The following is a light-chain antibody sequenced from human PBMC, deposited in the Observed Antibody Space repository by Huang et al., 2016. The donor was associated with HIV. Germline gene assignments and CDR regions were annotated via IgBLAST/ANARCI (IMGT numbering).Light chain of an antibody. CDR3: QQRSNWPGIT. CDR2: EAA. Sequence: EIVLTQSPATLSLSPVERATLSCRASQSVSSYLAWYQQKPGQAPRLLIYEAANRATGIPARFSGSGSGTDFTLTISSLEPEDFAVYYCQQRSNWPGITFGPGTKVDIK. J-gene: IGKJ3*01. CDR1: QSVSSY. V-gene: IGKV3-11*01.